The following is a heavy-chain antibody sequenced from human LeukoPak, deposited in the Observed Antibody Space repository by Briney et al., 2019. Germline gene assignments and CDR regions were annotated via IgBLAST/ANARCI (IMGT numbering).Heavy chain of an antibody. J-gene: IGHJ4*02. CDR1: AFTFSSHA. CDR2: ISGSGGST. Sequence: GRSLRLACAASAFTFSSHAMSCVRQAPGNGLEWDSAISGSGGSTYYADSVKGGYTISRDNSRDTLYLQMNSLRAEDTAVYYFAKGYYDYVWGSYYFDYWGQGTLVTVSS. CDR3: AKGYYDYVWGSYYFDY. D-gene: IGHD3-16*01. V-gene: IGHV3-23*01.